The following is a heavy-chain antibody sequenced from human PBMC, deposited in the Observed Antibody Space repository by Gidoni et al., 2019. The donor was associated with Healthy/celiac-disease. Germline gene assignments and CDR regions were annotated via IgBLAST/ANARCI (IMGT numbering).Heavy chain of an antibody. CDR1: GFTFSSYS. V-gene: IGHV3-21*01. J-gene: IGHJ5*02. CDR3: ARDLNWGSPPRPYNWFDP. CDR2: ISSSSSYI. D-gene: IGHD7-27*01. Sequence: EVQLVESGGGLVKPGGSLRLSCAASGFTFSSYSMNWVRQAPGKGLEWVSSISSSSSYIYYADSVKGRFTISRDNAKNSLYLQMNSLRAEDTAVYYCARDLNWGSPPRPYNWFDPWGQGTLVTVSS.